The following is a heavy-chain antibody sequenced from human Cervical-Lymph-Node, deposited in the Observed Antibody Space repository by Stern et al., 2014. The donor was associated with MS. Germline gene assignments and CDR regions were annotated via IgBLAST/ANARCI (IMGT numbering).Heavy chain of an antibody. J-gene: IGHJ3*02. V-gene: IGHV1-69*06. Sequence: QVQLVQSGAEVKKPGSSVKVSCQASGGTFSTLAINWVRQASGQGLEWMGGIIPIIDSANYAQKFQDRVTITADTSTRTVYMELRNLSTEDTAVFFCARDRRDAHTYAFDIWGQGTPVTVSA. CDR2: IIPIIDSA. D-gene: IGHD5-24*01. CDR1: GGTFSTLA. CDR3: ARDRRDAHTYAFDI.